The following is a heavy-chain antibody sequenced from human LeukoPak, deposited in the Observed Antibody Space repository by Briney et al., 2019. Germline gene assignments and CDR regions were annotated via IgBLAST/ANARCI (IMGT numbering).Heavy chain of an antibody. CDR2: IYYNGNT. CDR1: GGSLSPYN. CDR3: ARGGSRAVTAVIVDY. D-gene: IGHD4-17*01. Sequence: QSSETLSLTCTVSGGSLSPYNWNWIRQPPGKGLEWIGYIYYNGNTNYNPSLKSRASISIDTSKQQFFLRLSSVTAADTAIYYCARGGSRAVTAVIVDYWGQGNLVTVSP. J-gene: IGHJ4*02. V-gene: IGHV4-59*01.